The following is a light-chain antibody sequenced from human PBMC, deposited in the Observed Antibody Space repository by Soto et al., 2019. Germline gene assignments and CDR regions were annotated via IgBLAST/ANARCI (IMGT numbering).Light chain of an antibody. V-gene: IGLV2-23*03. CDR1: SSDGGTYNL. J-gene: IGLJ2*01. CDR2: EGS. CDR3: CSYAGSSTFEV. Sequence: HSVLTQPASVSGSPGQSITISCTGSSSDGGTYNLVSWYQQHPGKAPKLMIYEGSKRPSGVSNRFSGSKSGNTASLTISGLQAEDEADYYCCSYAGSSTFEVFGGGTKLTVL.